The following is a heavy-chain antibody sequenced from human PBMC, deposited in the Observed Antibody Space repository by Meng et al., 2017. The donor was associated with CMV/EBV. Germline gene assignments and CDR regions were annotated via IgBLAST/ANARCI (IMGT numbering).Heavy chain of an antibody. Sequence: GESLKISCAASGFTFSSYAMHWVRQAPGKGLEWVAVISYDGSNKYHADSVKGRFTISRDNSKNTLYLQMNSLRAEDTAVYYCARDRTSGWNYGMDVWGQGTTVTVSS. CDR2: ISYDGSNK. CDR1: GFTFSSYA. J-gene: IGHJ6*02. D-gene: IGHD6-19*01. CDR3: ARDRTSGWNYGMDV. V-gene: IGHV3-30-3*01.